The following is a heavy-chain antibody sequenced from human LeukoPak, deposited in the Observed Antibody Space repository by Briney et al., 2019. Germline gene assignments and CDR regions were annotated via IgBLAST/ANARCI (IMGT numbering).Heavy chain of an antibody. D-gene: IGHD3-3*01. V-gene: IGHV3-74*01. CDR1: GFTFSSYW. J-gene: IGHJ4*02. Sequence: GGSLRLSCAASGFTFSSYWMHWVRQAPGKGLVWVSRINTDGSSTSYADSVKGRFTISRDNAKNTLYLQMNSLRAEDTAVYYCALIDFWSGYYPFDYWGQGTLVTVSS. CDR3: ALIDFWSGYYPFDY. CDR2: INTDGSST.